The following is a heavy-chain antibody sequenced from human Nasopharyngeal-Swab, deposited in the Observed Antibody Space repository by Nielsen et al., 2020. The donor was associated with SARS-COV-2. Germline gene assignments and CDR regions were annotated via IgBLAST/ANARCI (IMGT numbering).Heavy chain of an antibody. CDR3: ARYYGSGWGYFDY. CDR1: GFTFSSYE. Sequence: GGSLRLSCAASGFTFSSYEMNWVRQAPGKGLEWVSYISSSGSTIYYADSVKGRFTISRDNAKNSLCLQMNSLRAEDTAVYYCARYYGSGWGYFDYWGQGTLVTVSS. CDR2: ISSSGSTI. D-gene: IGHD6-19*01. J-gene: IGHJ4*02. V-gene: IGHV3-48*03.